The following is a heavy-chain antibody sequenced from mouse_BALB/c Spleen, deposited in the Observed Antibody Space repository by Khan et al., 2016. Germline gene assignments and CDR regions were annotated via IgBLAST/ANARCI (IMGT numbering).Heavy chain of an antibody. CDR3: AKGYYRYDVWYFDV. CDR1: GYTFTDYS. Sequence: QIQLVQSGPELKKPGETVKISCKASGYTFTDYSMHWVKQAPGKGLKWMGWINTETGEPTYADDFKGRFALSLDTSASTAYLQINNLKNEDTATYFCAKGYYRYDVWYFDVWGAGTTVTVSS. J-gene: IGHJ1*01. CDR2: INTETGEP. V-gene: IGHV9-2-1*01. D-gene: IGHD2-14*01.